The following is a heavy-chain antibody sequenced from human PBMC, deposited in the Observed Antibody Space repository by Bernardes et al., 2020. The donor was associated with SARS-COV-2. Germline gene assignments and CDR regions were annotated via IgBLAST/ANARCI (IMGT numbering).Heavy chain of an antibody. CDR1: GFTFSGSA. CDR3: TPTLDYYDSSGYHPIYYYGMDV. D-gene: IGHD3-22*01. V-gene: IGHV3-73*01. Sequence: GGSLRVCCAASGFTFSGSAMHWVRQASGKGLEWVGRIRSKANSYATAYAASVKGRFTISRDDSKNTAYLQMNSLKTEDTAVYYCTPTLDYYDSSGYHPIYYYGMDVWGQGTTVTVSS. CDR2: IRSKANSYAT. J-gene: IGHJ6*02.